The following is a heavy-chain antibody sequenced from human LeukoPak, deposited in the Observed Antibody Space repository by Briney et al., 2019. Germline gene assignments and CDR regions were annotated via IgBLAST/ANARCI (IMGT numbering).Heavy chain of an antibody. D-gene: IGHD5-18*01. V-gene: IGHV4-39*01. J-gene: IGHJ4*02. CDR2: IYYSGST. Sequence: SETLSLTCTVSGGSISSSSYYWGWIRQPPGKGLEWIGSIYYSGSTYYNPSLKSQVTISVDTSKNQFSLKLSSVTAADTAVYYCASLGYSYGYGFDYWGQGTLVTVSS. CDR1: GGSISSSSYY. CDR3: ASLGYSYGYGFDY.